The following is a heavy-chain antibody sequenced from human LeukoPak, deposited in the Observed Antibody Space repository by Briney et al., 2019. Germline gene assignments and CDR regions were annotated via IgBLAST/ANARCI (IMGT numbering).Heavy chain of an antibody. CDR3: ARIRLGRPGYYFDY. J-gene: IGHJ4*02. CDR1: GFTFSSYW. D-gene: IGHD2-2*01. V-gene: IGHV4-31*02. CDR2: IYYSGST. Sequence: LRLSCAASGFTFSSYWMHWVRQHPGKGLEWIGYIYYSGSTYYNPSLKSRVTISVDTSKNQFSLKLSSVTAADTAVYYCARIRLGRPGYYFDYWGQGTLVTVSS.